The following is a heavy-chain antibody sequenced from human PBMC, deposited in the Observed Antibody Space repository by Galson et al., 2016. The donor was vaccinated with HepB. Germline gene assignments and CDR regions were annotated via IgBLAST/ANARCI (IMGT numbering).Heavy chain of an antibody. CDR1: GFTFSSYE. D-gene: IGHD3-3*01. CDR2: INSGGNII. J-gene: IGHJ4*02. CDR3: SRITYHDFWPKPDY. Sequence: SLRLSCAASGFTFSSYEMNWVRQAPGKGLEWVSYINSGGNIIYYADSVEGRFTVSRGNAKNSLYLQMDSLSADDTALYYCSRITYHDFWPKPDYWGQGTLVTVSS. V-gene: IGHV3-48*03.